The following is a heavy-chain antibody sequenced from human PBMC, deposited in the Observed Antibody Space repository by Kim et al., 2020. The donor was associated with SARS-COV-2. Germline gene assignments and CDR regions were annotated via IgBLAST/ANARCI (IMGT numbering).Heavy chain of an antibody. CDR3: ARDEGYYDSSGYYYLRAFDI. V-gene: IGHV7-4-1*02. CDR2: INTNTGNP. J-gene: IGHJ3*02. CDR1: GYTFTSYA. Sequence: ASVKVSCKASGYTFTSYAMNWVRQAPGQGLEWMGWINTNTGNPTYAQGFTGRFVFSLDTSVSTAYLQISSLKAEDTAVCYCARDEGYYDSSGYYYLRAFDIWGQGTMVTVSS. D-gene: IGHD3-22*01.